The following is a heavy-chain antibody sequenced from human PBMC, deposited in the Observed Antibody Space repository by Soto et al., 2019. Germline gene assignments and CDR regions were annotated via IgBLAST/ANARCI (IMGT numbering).Heavy chain of an antibody. J-gene: IGHJ3*02. D-gene: IGHD2-2*01. Sequence: PGGSLTLSCAASGFTFSSYGMHWVRQAPGKGLEWVAVIWYDGSNKYYADSVKGRFTISRDNSKNTLYLRMNSLRAEDTAVYYCAKVRPLRDCTSTSCLGAFDIWSQGTMVTVSS. V-gene: IGHV3-33*06. CDR1: GFTFSSYG. CDR3: AKVRPLRDCTSTSCLGAFDI. CDR2: IWYDGSNK.